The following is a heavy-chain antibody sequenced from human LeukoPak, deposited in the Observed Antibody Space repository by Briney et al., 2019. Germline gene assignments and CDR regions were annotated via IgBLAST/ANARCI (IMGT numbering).Heavy chain of an antibody. CDR3: ANENGGIAAAGTGAFDI. J-gene: IGHJ3*02. CDR1: GFTVSSNY. V-gene: IGHV3-53*01. Sequence: PGGSLRLSCAASGFTVSSNYMSWVRQAPGKGLEWVSVIYSGGSTYYADSVKGRFTISRHNSKNTLYLQMNSLRAEDTAVYYCANENGGIAAAGTGAFDIWGQGTMVTVSS. CDR2: IYSGGST. D-gene: IGHD6-13*01.